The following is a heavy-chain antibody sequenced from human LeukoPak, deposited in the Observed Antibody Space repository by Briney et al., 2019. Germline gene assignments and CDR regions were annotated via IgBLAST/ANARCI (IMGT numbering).Heavy chain of an antibody. J-gene: IGHJ6*03. D-gene: IGHD1-14*01. V-gene: IGHV3-53*01. CDR1: GFTVSSNY. CDR3: ARVPHEITEDYYYYMDV. CDR2: IYSGGST. Sequence: PGGSLRLSCAASGFTVSSNYMSWVRQAPGKGLEWVSVIYSGGSTYYEDSVKGRFTISRDNSKNTLYLQMNSLRAEDTAVYYCARVPHEITEDYYYYMDVWGKGTTVTVSS.